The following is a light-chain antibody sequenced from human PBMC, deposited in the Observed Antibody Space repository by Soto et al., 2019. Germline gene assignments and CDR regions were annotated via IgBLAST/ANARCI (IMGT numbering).Light chain of an antibody. CDR2: DVT. J-gene: IGLJ1*01. V-gene: IGLV2-14*03. CDR3: SSYRRGSTYV. Sequence: QSALTQPASVSGSPGQSITVSCTGTSSDVGGYNYVSWYQQHPGKAPRLLIYDVTNRPSGVSNRFSGSKSGNTASLTISGLQAEDEADYYCSSYRRGSTYVFGTGTSHRP. CDR1: SSDVGGYNY.